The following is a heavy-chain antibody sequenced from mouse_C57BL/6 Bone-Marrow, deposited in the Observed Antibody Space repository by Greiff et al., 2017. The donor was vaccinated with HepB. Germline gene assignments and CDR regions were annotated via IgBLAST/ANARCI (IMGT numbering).Heavy chain of an antibody. J-gene: IGHJ4*01. CDR3: AREGITTVVEDYAMDY. V-gene: IGHV1-47*01. CDR2: FHPYNDDT. D-gene: IGHD1-1*01. CDR1: GYTFTTYP. Sequence: QVHVKQSGAELVKPGASVKMSCKASGYTFTTYPIEWMKQNHGKSLEWIGNFHPYNDDTKYNEKFKGKSTLTVDKSSSTAYMQLSSLTSEDSAVYYCAREGITTVVEDYAMDYWGQGTSVTVSS.